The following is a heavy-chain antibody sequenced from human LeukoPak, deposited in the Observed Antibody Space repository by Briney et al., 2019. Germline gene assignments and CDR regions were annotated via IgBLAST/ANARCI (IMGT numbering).Heavy chain of an antibody. V-gene: IGHV4-4*07. D-gene: IGHD1-1*01. CDR3: ARLHGTGTLKGYFDY. Sequence: SETLSLTCTVSGGSISTYYWSWIRQPAGKGLEWIGRIYTSGSTYYNPSLKSRVTISVDTSKNQFSLKLSSVTAADTAVYYCARLHGTGTLKGYFDYWGQGTLVTVSS. CDR1: GGSISTYY. CDR2: IYTSGST. J-gene: IGHJ4*02.